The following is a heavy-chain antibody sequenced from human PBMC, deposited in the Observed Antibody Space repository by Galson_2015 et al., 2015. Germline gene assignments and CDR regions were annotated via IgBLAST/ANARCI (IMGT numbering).Heavy chain of an antibody. CDR2: ISYDGSNK. CDR1: GFTFSSYA. V-gene: IGHV3-30-3*01. J-gene: IGHJ4*02. D-gene: IGHD5-12*01. Sequence: SLRLSCAASGFTFSSYAMHWVRQAPGKGLEWVAVISYDGSNKYYADSVKGRFTISRDNSKNTLYLQMNSLRAEDTAVYYCAGDRTEIVATINSYFDYWGQGTLVTVSS. CDR3: AGDRTEIVATINSYFDY.